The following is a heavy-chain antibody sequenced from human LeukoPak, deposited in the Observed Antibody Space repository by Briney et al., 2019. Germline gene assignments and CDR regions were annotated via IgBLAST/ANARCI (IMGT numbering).Heavy chain of an antibody. CDR1: GFTFSSYS. CDR2: ISSSSSYI. D-gene: IGHD6-6*01. V-gene: IGHV3-21*01. CDR3: ARGTYSSSSQPLIDY. Sequence: PGGSLRLSCAASGFTFSSYSMNWVRQAPGKGLEWVSSISSSSSYIYYADSVKGRFTISRDNAKNSLYLQMNSLRAEDTAVYYCARGTYSSSSQPLIDYWGQGTLVTVSS. J-gene: IGHJ4*02.